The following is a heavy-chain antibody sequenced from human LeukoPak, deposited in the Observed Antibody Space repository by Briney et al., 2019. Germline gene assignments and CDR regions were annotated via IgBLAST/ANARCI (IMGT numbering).Heavy chain of an antibody. CDR3: ARGLGYCSSSKCSPGYYMDV. V-gene: IGHV3-21*06. Sequence: GGSLRLSCAASGSTFSSYGINWVRQTPGKGLEWVSRISSSGTYTDYADSVKGRFTISRDNARSSLYLQMNSLRVEDTALYYCARGLGYCSSSKCSPGYYMDVWGKGTTVTVFS. J-gene: IGHJ6*03. CDR1: GSTFSSYG. CDR2: ISSSGTYT. D-gene: IGHD2-2*01.